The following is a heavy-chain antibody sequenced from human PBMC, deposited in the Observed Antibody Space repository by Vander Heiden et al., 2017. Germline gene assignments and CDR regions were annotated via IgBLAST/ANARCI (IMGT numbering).Heavy chain of an antibody. J-gene: IGHJ4*02. V-gene: IGHV3-23*01. CDR2: ISGSGGTT. CDR1: EFPFGSTT. D-gene: IGHD2-8*01. Sequence: EVQLLESGGTLVQPGGSLRLSCAASEFPFGSTTMNWVLQAPGKGLEWVSFISGSGGTTYYADSVKGRFTISRDNSKNTLYLQMNSLRAEDTAVDYCARDSSQWGLIDYWGQGTLVTVSS. CDR3: ARDSSQWGLIDY.